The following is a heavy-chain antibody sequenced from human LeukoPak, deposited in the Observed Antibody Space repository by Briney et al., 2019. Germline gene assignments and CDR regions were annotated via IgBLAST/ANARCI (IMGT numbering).Heavy chain of an antibody. CDR1: GFTFNLYA. Sequence: GRSLRLSCAASGFTFNLYAMHWVRQAPGKGLEWVAVMSYDGSNKYYTDSVKGRFTISRDNSKNTLHVQINNLRPEDTAVYYCARGDHYYDSSGFIDYWGQGTLVTVSS. CDR3: ARGDHYYDSSGFIDY. CDR2: MSYDGSNK. D-gene: IGHD3-22*01. J-gene: IGHJ4*02. V-gene: IGHV3-30*04.